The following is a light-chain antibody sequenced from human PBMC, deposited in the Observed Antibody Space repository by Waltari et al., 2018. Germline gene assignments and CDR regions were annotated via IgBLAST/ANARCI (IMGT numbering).Light chain of an antibody. CDR3: QQYYNTPYT. V-gene: IGKV4-1*01. CDR1: QSVLYSYKNKNY. CDR2: WAS. J-gene: IGKJ2*01. Sequence: DIVVTQSPDSLAVSLGERATINRKSSQSVLYSYKNKNYLAWFQQKPPQPPKLHIYWASTRESGVPDRVSGSGYGTDFNLPLSSLQAEDVAVYYCQQYYNTPYTFGQGTKLEIK.